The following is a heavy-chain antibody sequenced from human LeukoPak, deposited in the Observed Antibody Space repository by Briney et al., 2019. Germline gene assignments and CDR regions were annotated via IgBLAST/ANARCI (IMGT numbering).Heavy chain of an antibody. J-gene: IGHJ4*02. D-gene: IGHD2-2*01. V-gene: IGHV3-21*01. CDR3: ARERACGSSSCVAYYFDS. CDR1: GVTFSNDG. CDR2: ISASGTFI. Sequence: PGGSLRLSCAASGVTFSNDGMDWVRQAPGQGLEWVSSISASGTFIWYADSVKGRFTISRDNAKSSLYLQMDSLRAEDTAVYYCARERACGSSSCVAYYFDSWGQGTLVTVSS.